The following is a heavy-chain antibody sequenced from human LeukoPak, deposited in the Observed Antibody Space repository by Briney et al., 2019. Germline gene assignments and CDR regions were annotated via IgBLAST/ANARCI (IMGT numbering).Heavy chain of an antibody. V-gene: IGHV1-46*01. CDR1: GYTFTSYY. D-gene: IGHD3-22*01. Sequence: ASVKVSCKASGYTFTSYYIHWVRQAPGQGLEWMGIINPSGGSTSYAQKFQGRVTMTRDTSTSTVYMEPSSLRSEDTAVYYCARAGYYDSSGTDAFDIWGQGTMVTVSS. J-gene: IGHJ3*02. CDR2: INPSGGST. CDR3: ARAGYYDSSGTDAFDI.